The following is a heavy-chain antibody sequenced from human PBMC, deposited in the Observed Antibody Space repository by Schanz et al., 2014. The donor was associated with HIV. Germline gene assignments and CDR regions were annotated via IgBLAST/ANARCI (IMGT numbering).Heavy chain of an antibody. J-gene: IGHJ4*02. Sequence: QVQLVQSGGEVKNPGSAVKVSCKAAGGRFSSYAISWVRQAPGQGLEWMGWISAHNGNTKYVQKLQGRVTMTTDTSTSTAYMELRSLRSDDTAVYYCARAYDRSGYYYGYWGQGTLVTVSS. CDR2: ISAHNGNT. CDR3: ARAYDRSGYYYGY. CDR1: GGRFSSYA. V-gene: IGHV1-18*01. D-gene: IGHD3-22*01.